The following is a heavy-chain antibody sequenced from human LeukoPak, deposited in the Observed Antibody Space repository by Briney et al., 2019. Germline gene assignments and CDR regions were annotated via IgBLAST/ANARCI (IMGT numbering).Heavy chain of an antibody. CDR1: GYTFTGYY. CDR3: ARDRGVDYCSGGSCSHYYYYMDV. J-gene: IGHJ6*03. V-gene: IGHV1-2*02. Sequence: ASVKVSCKASGYTFTGYYMHWVRQAPGQGLEWMGWINPNSGGTNYAQKFQGRVTMTRDTSISTACMELSRLRSDDTAVYYCARDRGVDYCSGGSCSHYYYYMDVWGKGTTVTISS. CDR2: INPNSGGT. D-gene: IGHD2-15*01.